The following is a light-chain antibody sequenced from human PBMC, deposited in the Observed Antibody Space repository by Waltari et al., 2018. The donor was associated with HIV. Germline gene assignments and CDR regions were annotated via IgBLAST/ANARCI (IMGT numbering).Light chain of an antibody. CDR2: DVY. J-gene: IGLJ1*01. CDR3: ASSGRLNV. CDR1: SSDVGAYEY. V-gene: IGLV2-14*03. Sequence: QSALTQPASVSGSPGQSITISCTGTSSDVGAYEYVSWYQQPPGKVPKLLIYDVYNRPSRISNRFSGSKSGNTASLTISGLQAEDEAAYYCASSGRLNVFGTGTKVTVL.